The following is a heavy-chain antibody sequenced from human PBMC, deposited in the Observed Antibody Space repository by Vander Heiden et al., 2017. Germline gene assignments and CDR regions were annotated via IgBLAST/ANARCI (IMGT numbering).Heavy chain of an antibody. CDR1: GGSISRYH. V-gene: IGHV4-59*01. J-gene: IGHJ4*02. Sequence: QVQLQESGPGLVKPSETLSLTCTVSGGSISRYHWSWIRQPPGKGLEWIGYIYYSGSTNYNPSLKSRVTISVDTSKNQFSLKLSSVTAADTAVYYCARVVWGELLFGSYYFDYWGQGTLVTVSS. CDR2: IYYSGST. D-gene: IGHD1-26*01. CDR3: ARVVWGELLFGSYYFDY.